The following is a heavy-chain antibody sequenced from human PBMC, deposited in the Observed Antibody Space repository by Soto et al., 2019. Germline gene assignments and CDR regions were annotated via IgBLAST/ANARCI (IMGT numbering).Heavy chain of an antibody. V-gene: IGHV1-58*01. CDR1: GFTFTSSA. Sequence: QMQLVQSGPEVKKPGTSVKVSCKASGFTFTSSAVQWVRQARGQRLEWIGWIVVGSGNTKYAQKFQERVTITRDMSTSIAYMELSSLRSEDTAVYYCAAEIDDYGDYNDWGQGTLVTVSS. CDR3: AAEIDDYGDYND. J-gene: IGHJ4*02. CDR2: IVVGSGNT. D-gene: IGHD4-17*01.